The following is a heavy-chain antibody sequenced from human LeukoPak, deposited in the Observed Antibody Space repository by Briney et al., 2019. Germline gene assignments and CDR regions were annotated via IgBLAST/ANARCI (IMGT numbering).Heavy chain of an antibody. V-gene: IGHV1-46*02. CDR2: VNPTDGST. CDR1: GYTFNGYY. CDR3: ARAYSYGPAIFDY. D-gene: IGHD5-18*01. J-gene: IGHJ4*02. Sequence: AAVKVSCKSSGYTFNGYYMHWVRQAPGQGLEWMGIVNPTDGSTTYAQKFQGRVTMTRDMSTSPVYMELSSLRSEDTAVYYCARAYSYGPAIFDYWGQGTLVTVSS.